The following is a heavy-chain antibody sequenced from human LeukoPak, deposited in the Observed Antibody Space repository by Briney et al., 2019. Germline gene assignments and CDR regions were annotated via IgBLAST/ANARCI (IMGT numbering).Heavy chain of an antibody. Sequence: SETLSLTCTVSGGSISSGDYYWSWIRQPPGKGLEWIGYMYYSGSTFYNPSLKSRVTISVDTSKTQFSLTLNSVTAADTAVYYCARDRFGMSATGTDFDFWGRGTLLTVSS. CDR1: GGSISSGDYY. J-gene: IGHJ4*02. V-gene: IGHV4-30-4*01. D-gene: IGHD1-14*01. CDR2: MYYSGST. CDR3: ARDRFGMSATGTDFDF.